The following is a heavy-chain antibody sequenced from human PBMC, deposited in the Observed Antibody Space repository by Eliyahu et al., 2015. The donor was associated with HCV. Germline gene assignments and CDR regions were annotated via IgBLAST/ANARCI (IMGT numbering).Heavy chain of an antibody. CDR2: ISWNGGSI. CDR1: GFTFDDYA. CDR3: VKESASSGRRGPFDF. D-gene: IGHD6-19*01. J-gene: IGHJ3*01. V-gene: IGHV3-9*01. Sequence: LRLSCAASGFTFDDYAIHWVRQVPGKGLEWVPGISWNGGSIDYATSVKGRFTISRDNAKNFVFLQMTSLRPADTALYFCVKESASSGRRGPFDFWGRGTRVTVSS.